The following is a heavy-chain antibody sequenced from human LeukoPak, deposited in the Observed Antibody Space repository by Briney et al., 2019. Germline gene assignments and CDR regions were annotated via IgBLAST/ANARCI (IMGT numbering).Heavy chain of an antibody. V-gene: IGHV1-69*02. Sequence: ASVQVSCKASGGTFSSYTISWVRQAPGQGLEWMGKIIPILGIANYAQKFQGRVTITADKSTSTAYMELSSLRSEDTAVYYCARFGRLVIDPWGQGTLVTVSS. CDR3: ARFGRLVIDP. D-gene: IGHD3-10*01. J-gene: IGHJ5*02. CDR2: IIPILGIA. CDR1: GGTFSSYT.